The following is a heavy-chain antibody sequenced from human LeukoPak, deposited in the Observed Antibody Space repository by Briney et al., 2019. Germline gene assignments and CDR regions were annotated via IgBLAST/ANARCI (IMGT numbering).Heavy chain of an antibody. J-gene: IGHJ4*02. Sequence: ASVKVSCKASGFTFTSYDINWVRQVAGQGLEWLGWMNPNSGNTGYAQKFQGRVTMTRDTSITTAYMELSSLRSEDTAVYYCAKESGTVAGPDYFDYWGQGTPVTVSS. CDR3: AKESGTVAGPDYFDY. V-gene: IGHV1-8*02. CDR2: MNPNSGNT. D-gene: IGHD6-19*01. CDR1: GFTFTSYD.